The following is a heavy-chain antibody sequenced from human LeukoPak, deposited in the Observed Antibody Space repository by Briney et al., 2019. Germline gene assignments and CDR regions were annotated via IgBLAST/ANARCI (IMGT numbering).Heavy chain of an antibody. V-gene: IGHV3-7*01. D-gene: IGHD1-26*01. Sequence: GGSLRLSCAASGFTFSSHWMSWVRQAPGKGLEWVANIKQDGSEKYYVDSMKGRFTISRDNAKNSLYLQMNSLRAEDTAVYYCAREGLWATGFDYWGQGTLVTVSS. J-gene: IGHJ4*02. CDR3: AREGLWATGFDY. CDR2: IKQDGSEK. CDR1: GFTFSSHW.